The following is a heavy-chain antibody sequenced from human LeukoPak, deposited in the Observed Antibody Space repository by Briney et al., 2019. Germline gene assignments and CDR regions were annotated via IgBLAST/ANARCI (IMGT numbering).Heavy chain of an antibody. CDR2: IYYSGST. Sequence: SQTLSLTCTVSGGSISSGGYYWSWIRQHPGKGLEWIGYIYYSGSTYYNPSLKSRVTISVDTSKNQFSLKLSSVTAADTAVYYCARGGRGDCSSTSCYYYYYYYGMDVWGQGTTVTVSS. CDR1: GGSISSGGYY. CDR3: ARGGRGDCSSTSCYYYYYYYGMDV. V-gene: IGHV4-31*03. J-gene: IGHJ6*02. D-gene: IGHD2-2*01.